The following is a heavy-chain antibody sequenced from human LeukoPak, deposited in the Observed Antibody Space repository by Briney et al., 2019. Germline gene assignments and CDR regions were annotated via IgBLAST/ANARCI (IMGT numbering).Heavy chain of an antibody. J-gene: IGHJ2*01. CDR3: ARDEDYGDYEYLDL. CDR2: ISSSSYYI. V-gene: IGHV3-21*01. Sequence: GGSLRLSCAASGFTFSSYSMNWVRQAPGKGLEWVSYISSSSYYIYYAASVQGRFTISRDNAKNSLYLQMNSLRAEDTAVYYCARDEDYGDYEYLDLWGRGTLVSVSS. CDR1: GFTFSSYS. D-gene: IGHD4-17*01.